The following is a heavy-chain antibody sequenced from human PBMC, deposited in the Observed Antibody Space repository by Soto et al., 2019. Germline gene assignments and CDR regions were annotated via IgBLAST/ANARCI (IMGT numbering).Heavy chain of an antibody. J-gene: IGHJ3*02. CDR3: GAYVSYRPNVFDI. CDR2: ISSSSGYI. V-gene: IGHV3-21*03. D-gene: IGHD2-21*01. Sequence: GGSLRLSCAASGFTFSSYSMSWVRQAPGKGLEWVSSISSSSGYIYYADSVKDRVTITRDNYKNTLNLQMNNLRVEDTAAYYCGAYVSYRPNVFDIWGQGTMVTVSS. CDR1: GFTFSSYS.